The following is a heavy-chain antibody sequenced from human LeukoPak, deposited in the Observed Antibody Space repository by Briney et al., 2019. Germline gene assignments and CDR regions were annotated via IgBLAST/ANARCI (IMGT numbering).Heavy chain of an antibody. CDR3: ARGRGYVKLYYFDY. V-gene: IGHV4-34*01. J-gene: IGHJ4*02. D-gene: IGHD3-16*01. CDR1: GGSFSGYY. Sequence: PSETLSLTCAVYGGSFSGYYWSWIRQPPGKGLEWIGEINHSGSTNHNPSLKSRVTISVDTSKNQFSLKLSSVTAADTAVYYCARGRGYVKLYYFDYWGQGTLVTVPS. CDR2: INHSGST.